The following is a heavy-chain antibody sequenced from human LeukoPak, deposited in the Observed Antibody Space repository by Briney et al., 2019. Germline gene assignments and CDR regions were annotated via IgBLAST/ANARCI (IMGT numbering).Heavy chain of an antibody. CDR1: GFSVSSIY. Sequence: GGSLRLSCAVSGFSVSSIYISCVSQAPGQGLEWVSVIYSGGRTYYGDSVKGRFTISRDNSKNTLYLQMNSLRAEDTAVYYCARGVLPARPPEPAGSHYYNYYCMDVWGKGITVTVSS. CDR3: ARGVLPARPPEPAGSHYYNYYCMDV. CDR2: IYSGGRT. D-gene: IGHD3-10*01. V-gene: IGHV3-53*01. J-gene: IGHJ6*03.